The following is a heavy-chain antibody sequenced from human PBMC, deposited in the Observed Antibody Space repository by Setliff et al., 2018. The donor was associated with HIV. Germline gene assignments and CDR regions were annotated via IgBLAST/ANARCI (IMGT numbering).Heavy chain of an antibody. J-gene: IGHJ2*01. V-gene: IGHV1-18*01. Sequence: GASVKVSCKASGYTFSNYGITWVRQAPGQGLEWMGWITSYNGNTNYAKKFKGRVTMTTGTSTSIAYMELKSLRSEDTAVYYCARDHHSGRGSNFPWYSDLWGRGTLVTVSS. CDR2: ITSYNGNT. CDR1: GYTFSNYG. D-gene: IGHD1-26*01. CDR3: ARDHHSGRGSNFPWYSDL.